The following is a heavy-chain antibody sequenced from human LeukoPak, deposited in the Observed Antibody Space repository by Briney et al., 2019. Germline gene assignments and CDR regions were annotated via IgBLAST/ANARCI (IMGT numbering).Heavy chain of an antibody. CDR2: IAVTPDGPAI. CDR3: VWSSTWDKRFYLDQ. CDR1: GFTFNLAW. J-gene: IGHJ4*02. Sequence: PGGSLRLSCAASGFTFNLAWMSWVRQTPGKGLQWVARIAVTPDGPAIDYATPVRGRFTISRDDSRNMVYLQMSSLRTDDTAVYYCVWSSTWDKRFYLDQWGQGTLVTVSS. D-gene: IGHD6-6*01. V-gene: IGHV3-15*04.